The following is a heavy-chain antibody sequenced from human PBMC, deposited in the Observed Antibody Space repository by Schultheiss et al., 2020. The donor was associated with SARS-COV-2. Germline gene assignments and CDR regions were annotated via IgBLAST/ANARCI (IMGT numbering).Heavy chain of an antibody. CDR3: ASEYDYGDYGPFNY. CDR2: IYHSGST. V-gene: IGHV4-34*01. Sequence: SETLSLTCAVYGGSFSGYYWSWIRQPPGKGLEWIGSIYHSGSTNYNPSLKSRVTISVDTSKNQFSLKLSSVTAADTAVYYCASEYDYGDYGPFNYWGQGTLVTVSS. CDR1: GGSFSGYY. J-gene: IGHJ4*02. D-gene: IGHD4-17*01.